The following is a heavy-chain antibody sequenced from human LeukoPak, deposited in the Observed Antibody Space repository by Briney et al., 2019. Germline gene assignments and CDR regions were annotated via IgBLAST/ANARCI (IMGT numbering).Heavy chain of an antibody. CDR2: ISAYNGNT. J-gene: IGHJ4*02. Sequence: ASVTVSCKASGYTFTSYGISWVRQAPGQGLEWMGWISAYNGNTNYAQKLQDRVTMTTDTSTSTAYMELRSLRSDDTAVYYCARDPRLHIVVVPAAIDYFDYWGQGTLVTVSS. CDR3: ARDPRLHIVVVPAAIDYFDY. D-gene: IGHD2-2*02. CDR1: GYTFTSYG. V-gene: IGHV1-18*01.